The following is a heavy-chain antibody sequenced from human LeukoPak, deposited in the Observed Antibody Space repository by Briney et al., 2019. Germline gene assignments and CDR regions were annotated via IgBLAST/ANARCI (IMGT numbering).Heavy chain of an antibody. CDR2: IYSGGST. CDR1: GFTVSSNY. J-gene: IGHJ6*02. CDR3: ASRYSGSSKFYYYGMDV. Sequence: GGSQRLSCAASGFTVSSNYMSWVRQAPGKGLEWVSVIYSGGSTYYADSVKGRFTISRDNSKNTLYLQMNSLRAEDTAVYYCASRYSGSSKFYYYGMDVWGQGTTVTVPS. D-gene: IGHD1-26*01. V-gene: IGHV3-66*01.